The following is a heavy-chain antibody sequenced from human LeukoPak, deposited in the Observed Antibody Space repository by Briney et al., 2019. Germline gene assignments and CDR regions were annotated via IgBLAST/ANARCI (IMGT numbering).Heavy chain of an antibody. CDR3: TSSSGSRYDDAVNI. D-gene: IGHD2-15*01. CDR2: IRERSNSYAT. J-gene: IGHJ3*02. Sequence: GGSLRLSCAASGFTFSGSPVYWVRQASGKGLEWIGRIRERSNSYATSYATSVKGRFTISRNDAENTAYLEMNSVTTEDTAVYYCTSSSGSRYDDAVNIWGQGTMVTVSS. CDR1: GFTFSGSP. V-gene: IGHV3-73*01.